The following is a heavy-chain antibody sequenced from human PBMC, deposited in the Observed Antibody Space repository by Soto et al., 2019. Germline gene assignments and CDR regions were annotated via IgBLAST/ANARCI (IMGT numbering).Heavy chain of an antibody. CDR2: ISSSSSTI. D-gene: IGHD3-16*01. V-gene: IGHV3-48*01. CDR1: GFTFSSYS. CDR3: GGVWGHSDY. Sequence: PGGSLRLSCAASGFTFSSYSMNWVRQAPGKGLEWVSYISSSSSTIYYADSVKGRFTVSRDNAKNSLYLQMNSLRAEDTAVYYWGGVWGHSDYWGQGTLVTVSP. J-gene: IGHJ4*02.